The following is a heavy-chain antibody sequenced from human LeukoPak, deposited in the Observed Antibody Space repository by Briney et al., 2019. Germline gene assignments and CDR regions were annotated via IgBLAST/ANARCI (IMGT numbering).Heavy chain of an antibody. J-gene: IGHJ4*02. CDR1: GYTFSSFS. CDR2: ISVRSNYI. Sequence: GGSLRLSCAASGYTFSSFSINWVRQAPGKGLEWVSSISVRSNYIYYADSVRGRFSTSRDDARDSLYLQMNSLRAEDTAVYYCVRLRRNSDTSGYYYYYDFWGQGTLVTVSS. CDR3: VRLRRNSDTSGYYYYYDF. V-gene: IGHV3-21*01. D-gene: IGHD3-22*01.